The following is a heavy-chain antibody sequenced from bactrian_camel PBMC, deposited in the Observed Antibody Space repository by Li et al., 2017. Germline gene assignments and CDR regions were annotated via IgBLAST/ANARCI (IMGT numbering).Heavy chain of an antibody. V-gene: IGHV3S1*01. Sequence: HVQLVESGGGSVQAGGSLRLSCSASEAIDYCMGWFRQAPGTGLEWVSSISSLGVSTYYADSVKGRFTISRDNAKNTLYLQMNGLKPEDTALYYCATSWGDVRLYLPLPYNYWGQGTQVTVS. CDR3: ATSWGDVRLYLPLPYNY. CDR1: EAIDYC. J-gene: IGHJ4*01. D-gene: IGHD4*01. CDR2: ISSLGVST.